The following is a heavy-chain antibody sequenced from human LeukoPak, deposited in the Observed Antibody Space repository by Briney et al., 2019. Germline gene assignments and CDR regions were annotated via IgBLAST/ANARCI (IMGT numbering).Heavy chain of an antibody. D-gene: IGHD4-17*01. Sequence: GSLSLSCAASGFTFSSYAMSWVRQARGKGLGWVSAISGSGGSTYYADSVKGRFTISRDNSKNTLYLQMNSLRAEDTAVYYCAKSLTTVTTYGTYFDYWGQGTLVTVSS. CDR3: AKSLTTVTTYGTYFDY. CDR2: ISGSGGST. CDR1: GFTFSSYA. J-gene: IGHJ4*02. V-gene: IGHV3-23*01.